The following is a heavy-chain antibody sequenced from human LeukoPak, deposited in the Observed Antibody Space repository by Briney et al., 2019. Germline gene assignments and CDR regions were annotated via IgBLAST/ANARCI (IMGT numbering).Heavy chain of an antibody. D-gene: IGHD6-19*01. CDR3: ASLEAVAASEAR. J-gene: IGHJ4*02. Sequence: PSETLSLTCTVSGGSISSFYWSWIRQPPGKGLEWIGHIYDSGSTNYNPSLKSRVIISVDKSKNQFSLKLSSVTAADTAVYYCASLEAVAASEARWGQGTLVTVSS. CDR1: GGSISSFY. V-gene: IGHV4-59*12. CDR2: IYDSGST.